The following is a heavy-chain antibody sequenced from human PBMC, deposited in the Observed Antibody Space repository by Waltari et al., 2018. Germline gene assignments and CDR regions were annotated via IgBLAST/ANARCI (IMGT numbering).Heavy chain of an antibody. D-gene: IGHD2-21*02. CDR2: IYSGGTT. J-gene: IGHJ4*02. CDR1: TVSNNY. Sequence: TVSNNYMTWLRQAPGKGLELVSLIYSGGTTYYADSVRGRFTISRDGSKNTVYLQMNSLRAEDTAVYFCARNQVETALGYWGQGTLVTVSS. CDR3: ARNQVETALGY. V-gene: IGHV3-53*01.